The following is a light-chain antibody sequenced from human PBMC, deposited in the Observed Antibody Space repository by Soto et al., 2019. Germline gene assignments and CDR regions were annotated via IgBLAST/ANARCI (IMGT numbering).Light chain of an antibody. J-gene: IGLJ2*01. CDR1: GSNIGAGYD. CDR2: ANT. CDR3: QSFDSSLSGFVA. V-gene: IGLV1-40*01. Sequence: QSVLTQPPSVSGSPGQRVTLSWSGTGSNIGAGYDIHSYQQFPGTAPKLLIYANTHRPSGVPDRFSGFKSGTSASLAISGLLAEDEADYYCQSFDSSLSGFVAFGGGTKLTVL.